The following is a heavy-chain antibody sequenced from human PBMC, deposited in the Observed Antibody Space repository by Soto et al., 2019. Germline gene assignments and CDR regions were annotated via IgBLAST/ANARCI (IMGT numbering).Heavy chain of an antibody. CDR3: VKEGLIAGTLNWFDP. Sequence: EVRLLESGGGLVQPGGSLRLSCAASGFTFTSYAMTWVRQAPGKGLEWVSAISGSGDSTYYADSVKGRFTVSKDNSKNMLHLQMNSLRAEDTAVYYCVKEGLIAGTLNWFDPWGQGTLVIVSS. J-gene: IGHJ5*02. CDR2: ISGSGDST. D-gene: IGHD2-15*01. CDR1: GFTFTSYA. V-gene: IGHV3-23*01.